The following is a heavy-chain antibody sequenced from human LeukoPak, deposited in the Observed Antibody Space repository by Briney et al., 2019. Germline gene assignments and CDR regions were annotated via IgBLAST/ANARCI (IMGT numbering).Heavy chain of an antibody. J-gene: IGHJ4*02. D-gene: IGHD1-26*01. CDR2: ISGSGSTM. Sequence: NPGGSLRLSCAASGFTFSDYYMSWIRQAPGKGLEWVSYISGSGSTMYYADSVKGRFTISRGNAKNSLYLQLNSLRAEDTAVYYCARDEGVVGPTHYWGQGTLVTVSS. CDR3: ARDEGVVGPTHY. CDR1: GFTFSDYY. V-gene: IGHV3-11*04.